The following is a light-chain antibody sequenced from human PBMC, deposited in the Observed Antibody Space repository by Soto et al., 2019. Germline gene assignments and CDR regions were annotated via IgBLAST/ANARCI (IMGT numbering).Light chain of an antibody. CDR1: QNVLYSSNNKNY. V-gene: IGKV4-1*01. Sequence: DIVMTQSPDSLVVSLGERATINCKSSQNVLYSSNNKNYLAWYQQKPGQPPKLLIYGASTRESGVPDRFSGSGFGTDFTLTISSLQAEDVAVYYCQQYYSNPRTFGQGTKVDIK. J-gene: IGKJ1*01. CDR2: GAS. CDR3: QQYYSNPRT.